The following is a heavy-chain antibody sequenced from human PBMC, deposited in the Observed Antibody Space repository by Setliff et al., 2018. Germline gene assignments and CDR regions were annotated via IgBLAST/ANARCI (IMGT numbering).Heavy chain of an antibody. CDR1: GFTFSSYV. J-gene: IGHJ4*02. Sequence: GGSLRLSCAASGFTFSSYVMTWVRQAPGKGLEWVGRIKSKADGGTADFAAPVKGRFTISRDDSKNTMSLQMNSLKTEDTAVYFCATRLGDFWGQGTLVTVSS. CDR3: ATRLGDF. CDR2: IKSKADGGTA. V-gene: IGHV3-15*01.